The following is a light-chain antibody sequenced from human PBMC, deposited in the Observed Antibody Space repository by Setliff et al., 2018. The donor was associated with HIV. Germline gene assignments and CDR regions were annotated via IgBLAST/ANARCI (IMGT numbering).Light chain of an antibody. CDR2: GVT. Sequence: SALTQPASVSGSPGQSITISCTGASSDVGDYNYFSWYQQHPGKAPKLMIYGVTNRPPGISNRFSGSKSGDTASLTISGLQAEDEADYYCSSYTSSDTPYVFGTGTKVTVL. CDR3: SSYTSSDTPYV. J-gene: IGLJ1*01. CDR1: SSDVGDYNY. V-gene: IGLV2-14*01.